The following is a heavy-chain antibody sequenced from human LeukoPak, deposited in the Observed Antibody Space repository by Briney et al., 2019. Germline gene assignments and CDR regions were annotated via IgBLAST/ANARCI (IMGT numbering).Heavy chain of an antibody. D-gene: IGHD3-10*01. V-gene: IGHV1-24*01. J-gene: IGHJ4*02. CDR2: FDPEDGET. Sequence: ASVTVSCKVSGYTLTELSMHWVRQAPGKGLEWMGGFDPEDGETIYAQKFQGRVTMTEDRSTDTAYMELSSLRSEDTSVYYCATGRLGESFFDYWGQGTLVTVSS. CDR3: ATGRLGESFFDY. CDR1: GYTLTELS.